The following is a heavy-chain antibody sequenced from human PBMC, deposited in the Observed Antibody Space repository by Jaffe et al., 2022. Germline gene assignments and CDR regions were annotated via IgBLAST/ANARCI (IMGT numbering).Heavy chain of an antibody. Sequence: DVLLVESGGGLVQPGRSLRLSCTASGFTFGDYAMSWVRQAPGKGLEWVGFIRNKDYGGTTEYAAAVKGRFTISRDDSKSIAYLQMNSLKTEDTGVYYCTRERRGVGNSDCWGQGTLVTVSS. V-gene: IGHV3-49*04. D-gene: IGHD1-26*01. CDR3: TRERRGVGNSDC. J-gene: IGHJ4*02. CDR2: IRNKDYGGTT. CDR1: GFTFGDYA.